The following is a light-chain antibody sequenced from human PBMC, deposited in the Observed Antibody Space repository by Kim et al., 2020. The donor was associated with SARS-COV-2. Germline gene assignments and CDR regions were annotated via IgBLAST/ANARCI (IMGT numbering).Light chain of an antibody. CDR3: QQYTIFST. Sequence: DIQMTQSPSTLSASVGDRVTITCRASQTITSSLAWFQQKPGKAPKLLIYKVSTLQGGVPTFSGSGSGTEFTLTISSLQPDDFATYYCQQYTIFSTFGQGTKLEIK. V-gene: IGKV1-5*03. CDR2: KVS. J-gene: IGKJ2*01. CDR1: QTITSS.